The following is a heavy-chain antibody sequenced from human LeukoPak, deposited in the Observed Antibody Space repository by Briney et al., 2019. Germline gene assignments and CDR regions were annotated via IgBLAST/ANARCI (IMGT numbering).Heavy chain of an antibody. CDR1: GFPFSTYD. CDR3: AKGSCSSHICYYFYYMDV. J-gene: IGHJ6*03. CDR2: IRVTDGSA. Sequence: PGGSLRLSCAASGFPFSTYDMTWVRQAPGKALEWVSAIRVTDGSAYYADSVKGRFTISRDNSKNTLYLQTNSLRAEDTAKYYCAKGSCSSHICYYFYYMDVWGKGTTVTVSS. V-gene: IGHV3-23*01. D-gene: IGHD2-2*01.